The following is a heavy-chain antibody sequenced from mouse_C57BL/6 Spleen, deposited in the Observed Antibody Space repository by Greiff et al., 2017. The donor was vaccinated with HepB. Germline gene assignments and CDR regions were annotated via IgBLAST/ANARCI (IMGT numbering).Heavy chain of an antibody. CDR3: ARNYGSSYFDY. Sequence: QVHVKQSGAELVRPGASVKLSCKASGYTFTDYYINWVKQRPGQGLEWIARIYPGSGNTYYNEKFKGKATLTAEKSSSTVYMQLSSLTSEDSAVYYCARNYGSSYFDYWGQGTTLTVSS. CDR2: IYPGSGNT. J-gene: IGHJ2*01. CDR1: GYTFTDYY. D-gene: IGHD1-1*01. V-gene: IGHV1-76*01.